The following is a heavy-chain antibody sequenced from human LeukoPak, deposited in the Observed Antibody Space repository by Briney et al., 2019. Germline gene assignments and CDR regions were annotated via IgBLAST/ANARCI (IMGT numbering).Heavy chain of an antibody. D-gene: IGHD5-12*01. Sequence: SETLSLTCTVSGGSISGYYWSWLRQPPGKGLEWIGYIYHNAFTHYNPSLRSRVTISVDTSRNQFSLKLTSATAADTAICNCARDQRCSRYDGGCDQWYFDLWGRGTLVTVSS. CDR2: IYHNAFT. V-gene: IGHV4-59*01. CDR1: GGSISGYY. CDR3: ARDQRCSRYDGGCDQWYFDL. J-gene: IGHJ2*01.